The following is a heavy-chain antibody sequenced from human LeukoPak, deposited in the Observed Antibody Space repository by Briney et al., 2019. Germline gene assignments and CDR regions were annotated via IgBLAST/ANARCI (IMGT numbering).Heavy chain of an antibody. CDR2: INHSGST. Sequence: SETLSLTCAVYGGSFSGYYWSWIRQPPGKGLEWIGEINHSGSTNYNPSLKSRVTISVDTSKNQFSLKLSSVTAADTDVYCCARGGSPVGATNDYWGQGTLVTVSS. V-gene: IGHV4-34*01. CDR3: ARGGSPVGATNDY. CDR1: GGSFSGYY. J-gene: IGHJ4*02. D-gene: IGHD1-26*01.